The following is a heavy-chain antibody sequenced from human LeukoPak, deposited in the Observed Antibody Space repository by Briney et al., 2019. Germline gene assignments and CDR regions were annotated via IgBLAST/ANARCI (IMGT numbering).Heavy chain of an antibody. CDR2: IYTSGST. Sequence: SETLSLTCTVSGGSISSYYWSWIRQPPGKGLGWIGYIYTSGSTNHNPSLKSRVTISVDTSKNQFSLKLSSVTAADTAVYYCARLGSGYDSGGWFDPWGQGTLVTVSS. CDR3: ARLGSGYDSGGWFDP. CDR1: GGSISSYY. D-gene: IGHD5-12*01. V-gene: IGHV4-4*09. J-gene: IGHJ5*02.